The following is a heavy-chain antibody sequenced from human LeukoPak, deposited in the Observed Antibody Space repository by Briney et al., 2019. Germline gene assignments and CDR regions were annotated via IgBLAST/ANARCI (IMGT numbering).Heavy chain of an antibody. V-gene: IGHV3-74*01. CDR3: ARALPPSVNTPWK. J-gene: IGHJ4*02. CDR1: GFTFSSYW. CDR2: ISSDGSST. Sequence: HPGGSLRLSCAASGFTFSSYWMHWVRQAPGKGLVWVSRISSDGSSTSYADSVKGRFTIFRDNAMNTLYLQMNSLGAEDTAVYYCARALPPSVNTPWKWGQGTQVTVSS. D-gene: IGHD1-1*01.